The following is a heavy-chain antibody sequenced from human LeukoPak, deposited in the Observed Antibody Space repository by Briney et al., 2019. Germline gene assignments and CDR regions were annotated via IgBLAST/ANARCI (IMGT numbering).Heavy chain of an antibody. CDR1: GFTFSNYV. J-gene: IGHJ4*02. V-gene: IGHV3-23*01. D-gene: IGHD5-12*01. CDR2: ISGSGGTT. Sequence: GGSLRLSCATSGFTFSNYVVSWVRQAPGKGLEWVSSISGSGGTTYYADSVKGRFTISRDNSKNTLYLQMYSLRAEDTAVYYCAKDPYRASSGLVDYWGQGTLVTVSS. CDR3: AKDPYRASSGLVDY.